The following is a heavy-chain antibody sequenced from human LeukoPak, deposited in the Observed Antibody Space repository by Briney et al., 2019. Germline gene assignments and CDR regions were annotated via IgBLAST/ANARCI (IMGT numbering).Heavy chain of an antibody. CDR3: ARILNYYGSGSPYWFDP. CDR1: GGSISSYY. V-gene: IGHV4-59*01. Sequence: SETLPLTCTVSGGSISSYYWSWIRQPPGKGLEWIGYIYYSGSTNYNPSLKSRVTISVDTSKNQFSLKLSSVTAADTAAYYCARILNYYGSGSPYWFDPWGQGTLVTVSS. J-gene: IGHJ5*02. D-gene: IGHD3-10*01. CDR2: IYYSGST.